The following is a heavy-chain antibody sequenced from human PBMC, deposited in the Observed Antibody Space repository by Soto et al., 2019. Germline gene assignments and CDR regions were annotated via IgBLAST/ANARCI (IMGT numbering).Heavy chain of an antibody. Sequence: SETLSLTCAVSGGSISSSSYYWGWIRQPPGKGLEWIGSIYYSGSTYYNPSLKSRVTISVDTSKNQFSLKLSSVTAADTAVYYCASQDGGGTLDYWGQGTLVTVS. V-gene: IGHV4-39*01. CDR1: GGSISSSSYY. J-gene: IGHJ4*02. D-gene: IGHD2-15*01. CDR2: IYYSGST. CDR3: ASQDGGGTLDY.